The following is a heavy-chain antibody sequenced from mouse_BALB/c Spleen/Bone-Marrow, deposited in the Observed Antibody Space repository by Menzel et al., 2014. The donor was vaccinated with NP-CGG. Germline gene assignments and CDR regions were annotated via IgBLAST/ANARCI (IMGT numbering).Heavy chain of an antibody. J-gene: IGHJ1*01. Sequence: EVQLQQSGAELVKPGASVKLSCTASGFNIKDTYMHWVKQRSEQGLEWIGRIDPANGNTKYDPKFQGKATITADTSSNTAYLQLSSLTSEDTAVYYCASYRYAWYFDVWGAGTTVTVSS. CDR2: IDPANGNT. CDR3: ASYRYAWYFDV. D-gene: IGHD2-14*01. V-gene: IGHV14-3*02. CDR1: GFNIKDTY.